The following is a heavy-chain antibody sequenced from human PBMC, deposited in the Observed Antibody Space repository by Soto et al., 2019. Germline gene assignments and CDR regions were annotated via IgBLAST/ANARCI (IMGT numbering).Heavy chain of an antibody. J-gene: IGHJ4*02. CDR3: ARRGFDC. V-gene: IGHV1-18*01. D-gene: IGHD3-10*01. CDR1: GYTFTSYA. CDR2: ISAKNGDT. Sequence: QVQLVQSGAEVKKPGASVKVSCKASGYTFTSYAINWVRQAPGQGLEWMGWISAKNGDTNYAQKFQGRVTVTTDTSTITAYMEVRSLRSDDTAVYYCARRGFDCWGQGTLVTVAS.